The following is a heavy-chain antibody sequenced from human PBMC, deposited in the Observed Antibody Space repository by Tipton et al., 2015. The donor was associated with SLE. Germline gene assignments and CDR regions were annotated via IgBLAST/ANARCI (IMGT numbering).Heavy chain of an antibody. CDR2: IYTGEST. D-gene: IGHD7-27*01. V-gene: IGHV4-4*08. CDR1: GGYISSYY. CDR3: AAHHLGISWYFDL. J-gene: IGHJ2*01. Sequence: GSLRLSCTVSGGYISSYYWSWIRQPPGKGLEWIGYIYTGESTNYNPSLKSRVTISVDTSKNQFSLKLSSVTAADTAIYYCAAHHLGISWYFDLWGRGTLVSVSS.